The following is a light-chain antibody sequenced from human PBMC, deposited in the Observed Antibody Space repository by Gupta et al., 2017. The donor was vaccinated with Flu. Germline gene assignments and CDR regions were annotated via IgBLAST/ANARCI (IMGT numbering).Light chain of an antibody. Sequence: LTMSLGGRATINCKSSQSVLYSSNNKNYLAWYQQKPGQPPKLLIYWASTRESGVPDRFSGSGSGTDFTLTISSLQAEDVAVYYCQQYYSTLTFGGGTKVEIK. J-gene: IGKJ4*01. CDR3: QQYYSTLT. CDR1: QSVLYSSNNKNY. CDR2: WAS. V-gene: IGKV4-1*01.